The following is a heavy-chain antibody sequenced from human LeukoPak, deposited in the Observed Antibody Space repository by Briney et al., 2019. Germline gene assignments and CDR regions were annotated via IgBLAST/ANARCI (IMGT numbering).Heavy chain of an antibody. D-gene: IGHD6-13*01. J-gene: IGHJ3*02. Sequence: PGGSLRLSCAASGFTFSSYAMHWVRQAPGKGLEWVAVISYDGSNKYCADSVKGRFTISRDNSKNTLYLQMDSLRAEDTAAYYCARESSSSWIDAFDIWGQGTMVTVSS. CDR3: ARESSSSWIDAFDI. CDR1: GFTFSSYA. V-gene: IGHV3-30-3*01. CDR2: ISYDGSNK.